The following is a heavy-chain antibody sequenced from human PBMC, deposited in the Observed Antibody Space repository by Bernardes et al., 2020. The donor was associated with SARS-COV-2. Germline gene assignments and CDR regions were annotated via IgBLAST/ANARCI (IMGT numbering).Heavy chain of an antibody. V-gene: IGHV3-21*01. J-gene: IGHJ6*02. CDR1: GFTFSSYS. CDR2: ISSSSSYI. Sequence: GGSLRLSCAASGFTFSSYSMNWVRQAPGKGLEWVSSISSSSSYIYYADSVKGRFTISRDNAKNSLYLQMNSLRAEDTAVYYCARGGVMITFGGVIDPFYYGMDVWGQGTTVTVSS. D-gene: IGHD3-16*02. CDR3: ARGGVMITFGGVIDPFYYGMDV.